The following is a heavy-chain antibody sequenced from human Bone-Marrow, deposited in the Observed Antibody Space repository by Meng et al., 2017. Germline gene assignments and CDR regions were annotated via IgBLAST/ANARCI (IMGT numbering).Heavy chain of an antibody. Sequence: ASVKVSCKASGYTFTSYYMHWVRQAPGQGLEWMGIINPSGGSTSYAQKFQGRVTMTRDTSTSTVYMELSSLRSEDTAVYYCARDGGITMPGRGFDIWGQGTMVTFSS. J-gene: IGHJ3*02. D-gene: IGHD3-10*01. CDR2: INPSGGST. V-gene: IGHV1-46*01. CDR1: GYTFTSYY. CDR3: ARDGGITMPGRGFDI.